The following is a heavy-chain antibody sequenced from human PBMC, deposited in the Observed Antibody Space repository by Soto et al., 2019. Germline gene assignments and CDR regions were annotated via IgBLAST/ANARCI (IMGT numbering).Heavy chain of an antibody. D-gene: IGHD5-12*01. CDR1: GGTFNNYP. J-gene: IGHJ6*01. CDR3: ARGRGYSGDDHYYYFDMD. Sequence: QVQLVQSGAEVKKPASSVKVSCKASGGTFNNYPITWVRQAPGEGLEWMGGSIPIFGTANYAQNFQGRVTISVDESTSTAYMELSSLRSEDTAVYYCARGRGYSGDDHYYYFDMD. V-gene: IGHV1-69*01. CDR2: SIPIFGTA.